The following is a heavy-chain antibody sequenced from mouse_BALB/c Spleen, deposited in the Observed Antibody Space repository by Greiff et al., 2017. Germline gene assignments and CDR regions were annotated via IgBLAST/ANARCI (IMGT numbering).Heavy chain of an antibody. CDR2: IDPENGDT. CDR1: GFNIKDYY. CDR3: NACKYGNPAWFAY. V-gene: IGHV14-4*02. Sequence: VQLQQSGAELVRSGASVKLSCTASGFNIKDYYMHWVKQRPEQGLEWIGWIDPENGDTEYAPKFQGKATMTADTSSNTAYLQLSSLTSEDTAVYYCNACKYGNPAWFAYWGQGTLVTVSA. D-gene: IGHD2-10*02. J-gene: IGHJ3*01.